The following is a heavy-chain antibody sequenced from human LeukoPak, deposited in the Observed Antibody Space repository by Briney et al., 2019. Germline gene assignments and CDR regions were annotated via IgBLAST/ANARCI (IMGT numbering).Heavy chain of an antibody. CDR3: ARAGLPPHYSNYFDY. V-gene: IGHV3-33*01. CDR1: GFTFSSYG. D-gene: IGHD4-11*01. J-gene: IGHJ4*02. Sequence: GGSLRRSCAASGFTFSSYGMHWVRQAPGKGLEWVAVIWYDGSNKYYADSVKGRFTISRDNSKNTLYLQMNSLRAEDTAVYYCARAGLPPHYSNYFDYWGQGTLVTVSS. CDR2: IWYDGSNK.